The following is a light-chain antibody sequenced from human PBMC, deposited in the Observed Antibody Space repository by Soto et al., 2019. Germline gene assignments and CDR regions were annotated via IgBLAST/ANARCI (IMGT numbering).Light chain of an antibody. CDR2: EVS. J-gene: IGLJ1*01. Sequence: QSALTQPASVSGSPGQSITISCTGTSSDVGGYNYVCWYQQHPGKAPKLMIYEVSNRPSGVSNRSSGSKSGNTASLTISGLQAEDEADYYCSSFTSGSTLFGTGTKVTVL. CDR1: SSDVGGYNY. V-gene: IGLV2-14*01. CDR3: SSFTSGSTL.